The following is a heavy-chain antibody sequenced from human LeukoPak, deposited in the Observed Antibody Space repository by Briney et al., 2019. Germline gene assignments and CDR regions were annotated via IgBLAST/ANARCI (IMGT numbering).Heavy chain of an antibody. Sequence: GGSLRLSCAASGFTVSSNYMSWVRQAPGQGLEWVSVIYRGGSTYYADSVKRRFTISRDNSKNTLYLQMDSLRAEDTAVYYCARVPKVSVPMDSSGWYRAYYYYGMDVWGQGTTVTVSS. CDR2: IYRGGST. J-gene: IGHJ6*02. CDR1: GFTVSSNY. D-gene: IGHD6-19*01. CDR3: ARVPKVSVPMDSSGWYRAYYYYGMDV. V-gene: IGHV3-66*01.